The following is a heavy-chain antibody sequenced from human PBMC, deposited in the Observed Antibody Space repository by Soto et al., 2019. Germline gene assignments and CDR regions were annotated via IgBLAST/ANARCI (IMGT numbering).Heavy chain of an antibody. D-gene: IGHD6-19*01. CDR2: ISAYNGNT. J-gene: IGHJ4*02. CDR3: ARQYSSGWYQHFDY. CDR1: GYTFTSYG. Sequence: ASVKVSCKASGYTFTSYGISLVRQAPGQGLEWMGWISAYNGNTNYAQKLQGRVTISVDTSKNQFSLKLSSVTAADTAVYYCARQYSSGWYQHFDYWGQGALVTVSS. V-gene: IGHV1-18*01.